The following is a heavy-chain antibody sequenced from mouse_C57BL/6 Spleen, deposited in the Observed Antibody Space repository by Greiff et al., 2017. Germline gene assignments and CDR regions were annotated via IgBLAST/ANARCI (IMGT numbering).Heavy chain of an antibody. J-gene: IGHJ4*01. Sequence: LVESGAELARPGASVKLSCKASGYTFTSYGISWVKQRTGQGLEWIGEIYPRSGNTYYNEKFKGKATLTADKSSSTAYMELRSLTSEDSAVYFCARSEVDYYAMDYWGQGTSVTVSS. CDR2: IYPRSGNT. V-gene: IGHV1-81*01. CDR1: GYTFTSYG. CDR3: ARSEVDYYAMDY.